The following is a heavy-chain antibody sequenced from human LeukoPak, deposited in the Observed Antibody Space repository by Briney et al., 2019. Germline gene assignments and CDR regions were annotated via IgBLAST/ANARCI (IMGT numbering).Heavy chain of an antibody. CDR3: SRVPYYFDSSGYYGWFDP. CDR1: GGSISSGGYS. Sequence: IPSQTLSLTCAVSGGSISSGGYSWSWIRQPPGKGLEWIGYIYHSGSTYYNPSLKSRVTISIDRSKNQFSLRLSSVTAADTAVYYCSRVPYYFDSSGYYGWFDPWGQGTLVTVSS. J-gene: IGHJ5*02. CDR2: IYHSGST. D-gene: IGHD3-22*01. V-gene: IGHV4-30-2*01.